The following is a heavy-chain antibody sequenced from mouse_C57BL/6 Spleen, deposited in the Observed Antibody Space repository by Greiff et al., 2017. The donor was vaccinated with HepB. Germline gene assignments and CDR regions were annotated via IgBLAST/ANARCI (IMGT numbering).Heavy chain of an antibody. J-gene: IGHJ4*01. Sequence: ESGPGLVKPSQSLSLTCSVTGYSITSGYYWNWIRQFPGNKLEWMGYISYDGSNNYNPSLKNRISITRDTSKNQFFLKLNSVTTEDTATYYCARYAVDSSGYDAMDYWGQGTSVTVAS. CDR2: ISYDGSN. V-gene: IGHV3-6*01. CDR1: GYSITSGYY. CDR3: ARYAVDSSGYDAMDY. D-gene: IGHD3-2*02.